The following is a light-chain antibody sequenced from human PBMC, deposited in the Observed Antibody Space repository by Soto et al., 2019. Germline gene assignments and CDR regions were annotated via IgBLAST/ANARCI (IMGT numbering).Light chain of an antibody. V-gene: IGKV1-5*01. J-gene: IGKJ5*01. CDR2: DAS. CDR1: QSISDS. CDR3: QQYRGYSRT. Sequence: DLQMTQSPSTLSESVGDRVTITCRASQSISDSLAWYQQKPGKXPYXXISDASSLERGVPSRFSVSLYGTAGTLNLCNMQTDDRSTYYGQQYRGYSRTFGQGTRLEIK.